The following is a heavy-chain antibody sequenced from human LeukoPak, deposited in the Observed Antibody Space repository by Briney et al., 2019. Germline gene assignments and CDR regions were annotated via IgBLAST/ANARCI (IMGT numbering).Heavy chain of an antibody. CDR2: IYYSGST. CDR1: GGSISSSSYY. CDR3: ARGRGKRYSSSWYPPHYYYYYMDV. V-gene: IGHV4-39*07. J-gene: IGHJ6*03. D-gene: IGHD6-13*01. Sequence: SETLSLTCTVSGGSISSSSYYWGWIRQPPGKGLEWIGSIYYSGSTYYNPSLKSRVTISVDTSKNQFSLKLSSVTAADTAVYYCARGRGKRYSSSWYPPHYYYYYMDVWGKGTTVTVSS.